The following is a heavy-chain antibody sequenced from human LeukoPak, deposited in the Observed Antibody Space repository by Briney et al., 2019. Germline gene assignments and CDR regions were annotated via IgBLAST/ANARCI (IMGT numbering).Heavy chain of an antibody. Sequence: LSCAASGFTFNDYAMYWVRQPPGKGLEWIGEINHSGSTNYNPSLKSRVTISVDTSKNQFSLKLSSVTAADTAVYYCARRTIFGVVGGLWGQGTLVTVSS. V-gene: IGHV4-34*01. CDR2: INHSGST. CDR3: ARRTIFGVVGGL. J-gene: IGHJ4*02. CDR1: GFTFNDYA. D-gene: IGHD3-3*01.